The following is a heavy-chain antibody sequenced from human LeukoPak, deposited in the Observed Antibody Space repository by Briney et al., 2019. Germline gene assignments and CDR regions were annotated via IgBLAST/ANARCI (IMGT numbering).Heavy chain of an antibody. D-gene: IGHD3-10*01. CDR3: ARARITMVRGANSVMTNFDY. Sequence: PSETLSLTCTVSGGSIDNYYWTWIRQPPGKGLEWIGYIYYSGSTNYNPSLRRRVTISLATSKNQFSLKLTSLPAADTAVYYCARARITMVRGANSVMTNFDYWGQGTLVTVSS. CDR1: GGSIDNYY. J-gene: IGHJ4*02. CDR2: IYYSGST. V-gene: IGHV4-59*01.